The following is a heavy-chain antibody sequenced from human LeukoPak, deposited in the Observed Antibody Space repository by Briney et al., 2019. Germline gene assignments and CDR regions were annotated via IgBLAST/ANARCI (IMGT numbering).Heavy chain of an antibody. J-gene: IGHJ4*02. Sequence: GSLRLSCAASGFTFDGYAMQWVRQAPGKGLEWVSLISGDGGSTYYADSVKGRFTISRDNSKNSLYLQMNSLRTEDTALYYCAKDIHLHLDYWGQGTLVTVSS. V-gene: IGHV3-43*02. CDR3: AKDIHLHLDY. CDR1: GFTFDGYA. CDR2: ISGDGGST. D-gene: IGHD4-11*01.